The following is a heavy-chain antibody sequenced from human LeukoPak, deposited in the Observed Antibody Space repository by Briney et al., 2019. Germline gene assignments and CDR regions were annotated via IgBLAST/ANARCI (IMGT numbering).Heavy chain of an antibody. Sequence: VSCXXXGYXXTXRYLHWVRQAPGXALEWMGWITPFNGNTNYAQKFQDRVTITRDRSMSTAYMELSSLRSEDTAMYYCAVGDYDSSGYFGSFDYWGQGTLVTVSS. V-gene: IGHV1-45*02. CDR2: ITPFNGNT. CDR3: AVGDYDSSGYFGSFDY. CDR1: GYXXTXRY. J-gene: IGHJ4*02. D-gene: IGHD3-22*01.